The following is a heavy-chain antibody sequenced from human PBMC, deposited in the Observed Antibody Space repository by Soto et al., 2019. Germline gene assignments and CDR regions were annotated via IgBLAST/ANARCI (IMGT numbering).Heavy chain of an antibody. J-gene: IGHJ4*02. CDR1: EFTFSNYA. CDR3: AKNPGYYYDSTGYHFDY. D-gene: IGHD3-22*01. Sequence: EVQLLESGGGLVQPGGSLRLSCAASEFTFSNYAMSWVRQAPGKGLEWVSAISYGGGTTYYPDSVKGRFTISRDHSKNTLYLQMNSPRAEDTAVYYCAKNPGYYYDSTGYHFDYWGQGTLVTVSS. CDR2: ISYGGGTT. V-gene: IGHV3-23*01.